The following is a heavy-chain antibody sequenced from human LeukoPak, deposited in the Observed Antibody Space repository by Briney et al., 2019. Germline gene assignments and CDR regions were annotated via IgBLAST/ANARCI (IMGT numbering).Heavy chain of an antibody. CDR3: ARYYDILTGYYSIGYFDY. J-gene: IGHJ4*02. V-gene: IGHV4-59*11. D-gene: IGHD3-9*01. CDR1: GGSISSHY. CDR2: IYYSGST. Sequence: SETLSLTCTVSGGSISSHYWSWIRQPPGKGLEWIGYIYYSGSTNYNPSLKSRVTISVDTSKNQFSLKLSSVTAADTAVYYGARYYDILTGYYSIGYFDYWGQGTLVTVSS.